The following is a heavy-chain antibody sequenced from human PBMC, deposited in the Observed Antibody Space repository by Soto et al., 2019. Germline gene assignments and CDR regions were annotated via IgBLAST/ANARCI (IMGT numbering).Heavy chain of an antibody. CDR1: GGSISSGSYS. D-gene: IGHD5-12*01. CDR3: ARAPHMGVAPTERALDL. Sequence: QLQLQESGSRLVKPSQTLSLTCTVSGGSISSGSYSWNWIRQPPGKGLEWVGYILHSGSTTYNPSLKGRVTISIDTSTSQFSLKLTSVTAADMAVYFCARAPHMGVAPTERALDLWGQGTVVTVSS. J-gene: IGHJ3*01. V-gene: IGHV4-30-2*01. CDR2: ILHSGST.